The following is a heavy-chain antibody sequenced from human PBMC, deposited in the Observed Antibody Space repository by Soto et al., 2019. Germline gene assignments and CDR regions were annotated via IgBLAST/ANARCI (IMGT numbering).Heavy chain of an antibody. CDR3: VRGGGGGLFDP. D-gene: IGHD2-15*01. V-gene: IGHV3-21*01. Sequence: EVQLVESGGGLVKPGGSLRLSCAASGFTFSSYSMNWVRQAPGKGLEWVSSITGSSSHIYYADSVKGRFTISRDNAKNSLYLQMMSLTAEDTAIYYCVRGGGGGLFDPWGQGTMVTVSS. CDR1: GFTFSSYS. J-gene: IGHJ5*02. CDR2: ITGSSSHI.